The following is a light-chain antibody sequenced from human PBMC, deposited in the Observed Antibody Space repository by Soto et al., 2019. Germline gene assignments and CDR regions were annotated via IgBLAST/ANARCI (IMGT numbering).Light chain of an antibody. CDR2: GVS. V-gene: IGKV3-20*01. J-gene: IGKJ1*01. CDR3: QQYNDWTLWT. CDR1: QSVSSSF. Sequence: EVVLSLSPCALSLSQGERATLSCRASQSVSSSFLAYYQQTPGQAPRLLIYGVSSRATGIPDRFSGCGSGTDFTLTISRLEPGDFAVYYCQQYNDWTLWTFGQGTKWIS.